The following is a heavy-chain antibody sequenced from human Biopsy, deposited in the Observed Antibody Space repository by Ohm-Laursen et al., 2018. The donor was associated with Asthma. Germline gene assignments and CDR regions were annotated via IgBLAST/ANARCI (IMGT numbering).Heavy chain of an antibody. CDR2: IYHLGNA. D-gene: IGHD3-22*01. CDR3: ARRWRSYDSSNYYLDQ. V-gene: IGHV4-4*02. Sequence: PSETLSLTCDVSGGSISVSNWWSWVRQPPGRGLEWIGQIYHLGNANCNPSLKSRVTMSVDKSKNQFSLKLTSVTAADTAVYFCARRWRSYDSSNYYLDQWGQGTLVTVSS. J-gene: IGHJ4*02. CDR1: GGSISVSNW.